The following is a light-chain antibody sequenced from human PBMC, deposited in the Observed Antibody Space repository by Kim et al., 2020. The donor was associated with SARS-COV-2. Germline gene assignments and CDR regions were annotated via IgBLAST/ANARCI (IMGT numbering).Light chain of an antibody. Sequence: DIQMTQSPSSLSASVGDRVTITCRTTQSISSHLNWYQQKPGRAPKLLISAASTLQGGVPSRFSGSGSGTDFTLTISSLQPEDFATYYCQQSHTAPSLTFGGGTKVDIK. CDR3: QQSHTAPSLT. V-gene: IGKV1-39*01. CDR2: AAS. J-gene: IGKJ4*01. CDR1: QSISSH.